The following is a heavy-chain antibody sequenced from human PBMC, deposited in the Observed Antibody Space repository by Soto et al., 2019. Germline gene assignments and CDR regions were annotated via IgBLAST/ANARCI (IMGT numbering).Heavy chain of an antibody. V-gene: IGHV3-73*01. D-gene: IGHD3-3*01. CDR3: TSGWPYYDFWSGYYPNRMSSGNYYYYGMDV. J-gene: IGHJ6*02. Sequence: GGSLRLSCAASGFTFSGSAMHWVRQASGKGLEWVGRIRSKANSYATAYAASVKGRFTISRDDSKNTAYLQMNSLKTEDTAVYYCTSGWPYYDFWSGYYPNRMSSGNYYYYGMDVWGQGT. CDR1: GFTFSGSA. CDR2: IRSKANSYAT.